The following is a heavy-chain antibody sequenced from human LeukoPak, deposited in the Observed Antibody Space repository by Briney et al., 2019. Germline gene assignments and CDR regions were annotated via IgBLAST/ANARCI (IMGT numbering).Heavy chain of an antibody. V-gene: IGHV3-23*01. Sequence: GGSLILSCAASGFTFSNYAMSWVRQAPGKGLEWVSSISGSGGSTYYAHSVKGRLTISRDNSKNTLYLQIDSLRADDTAVYYCAKDGSGAMPWDWGQGTLVTVSS. CDR3: AKDGSGAMPWD. CDR1: GFTFSNYA. J-gene: IGHJ4*02. CDR2: ISGSGGST. D-gene: IGHD2-2*01.